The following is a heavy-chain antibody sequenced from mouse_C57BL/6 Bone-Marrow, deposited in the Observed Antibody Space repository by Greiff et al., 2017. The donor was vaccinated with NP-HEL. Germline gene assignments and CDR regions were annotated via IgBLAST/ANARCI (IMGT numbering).Heavy chain of an antibody. Sequence: QVQLQQPGAELVKPGASVKMSCKASGYTFTSYWITWVKQRPGQGLEWIGDIYPGSGSTNYNEKFKSKATLTVDTSSSTAYMQLSSLTSEDSAVYSCAFITTVVAVRYYFDYWGQGTTLTVSS. D-gene: IGHD1-1*01. CDR1: GYTFTSYW. V-gene: IGHV1-55*01. J-gene: IGHJ2*01. CDR2: IYPGSGST. CDR3: AFITTVVAVRYYFDY.